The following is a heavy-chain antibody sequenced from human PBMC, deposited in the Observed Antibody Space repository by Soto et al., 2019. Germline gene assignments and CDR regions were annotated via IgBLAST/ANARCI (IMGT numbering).Heavy chain of an antibody. Sequence: GESLKISCKGSGYSFTSYWIGWVRQMPGKGLEWMGIIYPGDSDTRYSPSFQGQVTISADKSISTAYLQWSSLKASDTAMYYCARPIKDYYDSSGPPYYFDYWGQGTLVTVSS. V-gene: IGHV5-51*01. D-gene: IGHD3-22*01. CDR1: GYSFTSYW. J-gene: IGHJ4*02. CDR2: IYPGDSDT. CDR3: ARPIKDYYDSSGPPYYFDY.